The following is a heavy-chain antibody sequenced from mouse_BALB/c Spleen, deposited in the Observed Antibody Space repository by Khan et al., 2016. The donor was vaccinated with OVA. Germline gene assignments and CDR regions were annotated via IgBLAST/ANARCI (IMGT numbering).Heavy chain of an antibody. Sequence: LVESGPELKKPGETVKISCKASGYTFTNNGMNWVKQNPGKGLKWMGWINTYTGEPTYVDDFKGRFAFSLETSATTAYLQINNLENEDTATYFCARVGYAGTMDYWGQGTSVTVSS. CDR3: ARVGYAGTMDY. CDR1: GYTFTNNG. D-gene: IGHD2-14*01. J-gene: IGHJ4*01. CDR2: INTYTGEP. V-gene: IGHV9-3-1*01.